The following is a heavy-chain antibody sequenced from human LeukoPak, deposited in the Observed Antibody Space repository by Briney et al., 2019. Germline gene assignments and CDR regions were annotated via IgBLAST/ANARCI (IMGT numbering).Heavy chain of an antibody. CDR2: IYYSGST. D-gene: IGHD3-10*02. CDR1: GGSISSSSYY. Sequence: SETLSLTCTVSGGSISSSSYYWGWIRQPPGKGLEWIGSIYYSGSTYYNPSLKSRVTISVDTSKNQFSLKLSSVTAADTAVYYCARLAKFGPRMDVWGKGTTVTISS. CDR3: ARLAKFGPRMDV. V-gene: IGHV4-39*01. J-gene: IGHJ6*03.